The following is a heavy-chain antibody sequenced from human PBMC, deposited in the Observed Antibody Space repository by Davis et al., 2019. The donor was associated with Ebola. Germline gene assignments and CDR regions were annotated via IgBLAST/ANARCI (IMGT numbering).Heavy chain of an antibody. D-gene: IGHD3-16*01. Sequence: GGSLRLSCAASGFTFSSYAMSWVRQAPGKGLEWASGISWNSGIIGYADSVKGRFTISRDNAKNSLYLQMNSLRAEDTALYYCAKGRIMITTDAFDIWGQGTMVTVSS. CDR2: ISWNSGII. CDR1: GFTFSSYA. J-gene: IGHJ3*02. V-gene: IGHV3-9*01. CDR3: AKGRIMITTDAFDI.